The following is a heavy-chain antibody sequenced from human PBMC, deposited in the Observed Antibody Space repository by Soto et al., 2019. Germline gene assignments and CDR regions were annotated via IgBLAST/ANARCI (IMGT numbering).Heavy chain of an antibody. V-gene: IGHV3-7*04. CDR2: IKQDGSEK. D-gene: IGHD3-10*01. CDR1: GFSFSSYW. Sequence: GGSVRLSCTASGFSFSSYWMIWVRQAPGKGLEWVANIKQDGSEKYYVDSVKGRFTISRDNAKNSLYLRMNSLRAEDTAVYYCARGAGSYFRRVVGAFDIWGQGTMVTVSS. J-gene: IGHJ3*02. CDR3: ARGAGSYFRRVVGAFDI.